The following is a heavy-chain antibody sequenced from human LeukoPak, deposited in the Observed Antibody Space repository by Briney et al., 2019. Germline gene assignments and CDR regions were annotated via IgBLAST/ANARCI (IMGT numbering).Heavy chain of an antibody. Sequence: PGGSLRLSCAAPGFIFDNYAIHWVRQAPGKGLEWVSLITGDGGSTFYADSVSGRFTISRDNTRKSLSLQMSSLRSEDTALYYCARESETSGWYDYWGQGTLVTVSS. CDR1: GFIFDNYA. D-gene: IGHD6-19*01. CDR2: ITGDGGST. CDR3: ARESETSGWYDY. J-gene: IGHJ4*02. V-gene: IGHV3-43*02.